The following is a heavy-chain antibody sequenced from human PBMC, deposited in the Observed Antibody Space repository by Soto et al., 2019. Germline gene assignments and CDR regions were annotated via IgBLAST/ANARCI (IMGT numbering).Heavy chain of an antibody. J-gene: IGHJ6*02. V-gene: IGHV1-8*01. CDR1: GYTFTNYD. CDR2: MKPYNGDT. D-gene: IGHD3-3*01. Sequence: VQLVQSGAEVKKPGASVKVSCKASGYTFTNYDFNWVRQATGQGLEWMGWMKPYNGDTGYAQKFQGRVTLTRDTSITTAYMELSSLRSDDTAVYYCARGKNHDFWTGSSRGMDVWGQGTTVTVSS. CDR3: ARGKNHDFWTGSSRGMDV.